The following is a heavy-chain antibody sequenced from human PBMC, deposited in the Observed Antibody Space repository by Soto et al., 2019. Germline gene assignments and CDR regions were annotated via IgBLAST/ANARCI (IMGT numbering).Heavy chain of an antibody. CDR1: GDTSRSYT. J-gene: IGHJ2*01. V-gene: IGHV1-69*08. CDR2: VIVDKETA. Sequence: QVQLVQSGAEVKRPGSSVRVSCKASGDTSRSYTLSWVRQAPGQGLEWMGRVIVDKETANLARSLYGRVTISADKSTNTAYVEVTNLRSEDTAVYYCATGVGAPDYGGSHWYFDIWGRGTLVTVSS. D-gene: IGHD3-10*01. CDR3: ATGVGAPDYGGSHWYFDI.